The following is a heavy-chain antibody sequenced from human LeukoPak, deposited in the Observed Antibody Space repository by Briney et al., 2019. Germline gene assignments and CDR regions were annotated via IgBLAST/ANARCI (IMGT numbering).Heavy chain of an antibody. D-gene: IGHD3-3*01. CDR3: AKDRRPVYYDFWSGYGY. CDR2: ISYDGSNK. CDR1: GFTFSSYG. V-gene: IGHV3-30*18. Sequence: GRSLRLSCAASGFTFSSYGMHWVRQAPGKGLEWVAVISYDGSNKYYADSVKGRFTISRDNSKNTLYLQMNSLRAEDTAVYYCAKDRRPVYYDFWSGYGYWGQGTLVTVSS. J-gene: IGHJ4*02.